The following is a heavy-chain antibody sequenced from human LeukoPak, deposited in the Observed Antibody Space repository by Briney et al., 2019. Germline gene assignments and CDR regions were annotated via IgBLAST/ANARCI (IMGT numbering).Heavy chain of an antibody. CDR1: GYTFTSYG. CDR3: ARGDSSSWYNPTNWFDP. D-gene: IGHD6-13*01. V-gene: IGHV1-18*01. Sequence: ASVKVSCKASGYTFTSYGISWVRQAPGQGLEWMGWISAYNGNTNYAQKLQGRVTMTTDTSTSTAYMELRSLRSDDTAVYYCARGDSSSWYNPTNWFDPWGQGTLVPVSS. CDR2: ISAYNGNT. J-gene: IGHJ5*02.